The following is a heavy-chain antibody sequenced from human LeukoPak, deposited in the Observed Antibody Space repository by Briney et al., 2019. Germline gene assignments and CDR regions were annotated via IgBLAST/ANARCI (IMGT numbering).Heavy chain of an antibody. D-gene: IGHD6-13*01. Sequence: SETLSLTCTVSGYSISSGYYWGWIRQPPGKGLEWIGSIYHSGSTYYNPSLKSRVTISVDTSKNQFSLKLSSVTAADTAVYYCAGGGSSSWYRRGEYSSWGQRTLVTVSS. CDR3: AGGGSSSWYRRGEYSS. V-gene: IGHV4-38-2*02. CDR1: GYSISSGYY. CDR2: IYHSGST. J-gene: IGHJ5*02.